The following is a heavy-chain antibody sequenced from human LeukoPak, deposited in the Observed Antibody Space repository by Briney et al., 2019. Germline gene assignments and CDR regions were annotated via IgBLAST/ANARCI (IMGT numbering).Heavy chain of an antibody. V-gene: IGHV3-53*01. Sequence: GGSLRLSCAASGFTVSSNYMSWVRQAPGKGLEWVSVIYSGGSTYYADSVKGRFTISRDNSKNTLYLQMNSLRAEDTAVYYCAREVSCLDYYDGDYWGQGTLVTVSS. CDR1: GFTVSSNY. D-gene: IGHD3-22*01. CDR3: AREVSCLDYYDGDY. J-gene: IGHJ4*02. CDR2: IYSGGST.